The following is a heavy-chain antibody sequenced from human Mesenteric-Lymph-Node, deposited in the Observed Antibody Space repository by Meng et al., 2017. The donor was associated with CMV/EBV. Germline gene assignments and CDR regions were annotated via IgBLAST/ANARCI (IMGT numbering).Heavy chain of an antibody. J-gene: IGHJ5*02. CDR2: INPYSGDT. V-gene: IGHV1-2*02. D-gene: IGHD3/OR15-3a*01. CDR1: GYSFTAYY. Sequence: PCTAYGYSFTAYYMHWARQAPGQGLEYMGWINPYSGDTNYPQSFQGRVRMTRDKSSGTVYMELSMLRPDDTAMYYCARDSGLGLDTWGQGTLVTVSS. CDR3: ARDSGLGLDT.